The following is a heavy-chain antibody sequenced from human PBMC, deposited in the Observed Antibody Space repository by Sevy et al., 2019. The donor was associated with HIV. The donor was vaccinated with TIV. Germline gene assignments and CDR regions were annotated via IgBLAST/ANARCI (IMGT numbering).Heavy chain of an antibody. CDR2: VFQSGAT. V-gene: IGHV4-30-2*01. Sequence: SETLSLTCAVSGASISSGGYSWNWIRQPPGKGLEWMGYVFQSGATYYIPSLQSPVTISVDMSKNQFSLILRSVTVADTAVYFCARGRIGDPNSYYGAFDVWGQGTTVTVSS. CDR1: GASISSGGYS. CDR3: ARGRIGDPNSYYGAFDV. J-gene: IGHJ3*01. D-gene: IGHD1-26*01.